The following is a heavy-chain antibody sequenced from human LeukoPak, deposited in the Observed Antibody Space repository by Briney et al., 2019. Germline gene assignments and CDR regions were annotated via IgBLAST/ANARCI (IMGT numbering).Heavy chain of an antibody. V-gene: IGHV1-46*03. CDR3: ARAETYSSHHMDV. CDR2: INPSGGTT. CDR1: GYTFTNYY. Sequence: ASVKVSCKTSGYTFTNYYIHWVRQAPGQGLEWLGIINPSGGTTTYAQNFQGRVTMTRDTSTSTAYMELSSLRSEDTAVYFCARAETYSSHHMDVWGKGTTVTVSS. J-gene: IGHJ6*04. D-gene: IGHD5-12*01.